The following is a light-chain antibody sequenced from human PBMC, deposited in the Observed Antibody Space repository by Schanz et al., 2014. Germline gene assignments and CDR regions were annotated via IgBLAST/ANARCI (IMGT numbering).Light chain of an antibody. J-gene: IGLJ2*01. CDR1: SGHSNYA. CDR2: LNNDGSH. CDR3: QTWGTAMVI. V-gene: IGLV4-69*01. Sequence: QPVLTQSPSSSSSLVASVKLTCTLSSGHSNYAIAWHQQQPEKGPRYLMRLNNDGSHSKGDGIPDRFSGSSSGAERYLTISSLQSEDEADYYCQTWGTAMVIFGGGTKLTVL.